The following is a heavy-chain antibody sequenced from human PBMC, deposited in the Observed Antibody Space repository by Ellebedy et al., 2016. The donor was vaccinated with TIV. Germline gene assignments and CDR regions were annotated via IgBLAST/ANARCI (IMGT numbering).Heavy chain of an antibody. Sequence: GESLKISXAASGVTFSDYYMHWIRQAPGKGLEWVSFIGGAQGHTYYADSVKGRFTISRDSAENSLHLQMNSLRAEDTAVYYCARAGLPAPGTYYYYYYMDVWGKGATVTVSS. CDR2: IGGAQGHT. J-gene: IGHJ6*03. V-gene: IGHV3-11*05. CDR3: ARAGLPAPGTYYYYYYMDV. CDR1: GVTFSDYY. D-gene: IGHD2-2*01.